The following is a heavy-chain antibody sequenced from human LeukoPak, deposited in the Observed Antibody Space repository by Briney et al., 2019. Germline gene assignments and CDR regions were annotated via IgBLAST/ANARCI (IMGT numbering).Heavy chain of an antibody. Sequence: GGSLRLSCAASGFSFSSYAVSWVRQAPGRGLEWLSGISDGGSRTYYADSVKGRFTISRDDSKNTLYLQMNSLRAEDTAVYYCAKVQLGIGVDYWGQGTLVTVSS. CDR2: ISDGGSRT. CDR1: GFSFSSYA. D-gene: IGHD7-27*01. V-gene: IGHV3-23*01. CDR3: AKVQLGIGVDY. J-gene: IGHJ4*02.